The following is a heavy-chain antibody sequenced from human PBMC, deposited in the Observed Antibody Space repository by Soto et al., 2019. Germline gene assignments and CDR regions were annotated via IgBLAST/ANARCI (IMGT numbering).Heavy chain of an antibody. D-gene: IGHD2-15*01. CDR3: AKAPYPPVDHHIVVVVAAIRLGFDY. CDR1: GFTFSSYA. J-gene: IGHJ4*02. Sequence: GGSLRLSCAASGFTFSSYAMSWVRQAPGKGLEWVSAISGSGGGTYYADSVKGRFTISRDNSKNTLYLQMNSLRAEDTAVYYCAKAPYPPVDHHIVVVVAAIRLGFDYWGQGTLVTVSS. V-gene: IGHV3-23*01. CDR2: ISGSGGGT.